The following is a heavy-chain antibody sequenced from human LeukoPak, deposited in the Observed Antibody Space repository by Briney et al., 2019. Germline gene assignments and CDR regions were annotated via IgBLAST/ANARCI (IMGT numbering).Heavy chain of an antibody. CDR3: AGGTMVRGVRSNWFDP. V-gene: IGHV4-59*01. Sequence: KPSETLSLTCTVSGGSISSYYWSWIRQPPGKGLEWIGYIYYSGSTNYNPSLKSRVTISVDTSKNQFSLKLSSVTAADTAVYYCAGGTMVRGVRSNWFDPWGQGTLVTVSS. J-gene: IGHJ5*02. CDR1: GGSISSYY. D-gene: IGHD3-10*01. CDR2: IYYSGST.